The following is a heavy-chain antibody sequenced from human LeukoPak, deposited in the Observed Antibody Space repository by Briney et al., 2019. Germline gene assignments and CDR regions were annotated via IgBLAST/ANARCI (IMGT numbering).Heavy chain of an antibody. CDR2: INTNTGNP. CDR3: AISVYGSGSYRDAFDI. V-gene: IGHV7-4-1*02. Sequence: ASVKVSCKASGYTFTSYAMNWVRQAPGQGREWMGWINTNTGNPTYAQGFTGRFVFSLDTSVSTAYLQISSLKAEDTAVYYCAISVYGSGSYRDAFDIWGQGTMVTVSS. J-gene: IGHJ3*02. CDR1: GYTFTSYA. D-gene: IGHD3-10*01.